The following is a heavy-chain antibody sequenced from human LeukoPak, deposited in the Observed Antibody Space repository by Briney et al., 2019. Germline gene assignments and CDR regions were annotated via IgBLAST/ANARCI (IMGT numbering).Heavy chain of an antibody. CDR1: GFTFSTYS. V-gene: IGHV3-64*01. J-gene: IGHJ4*02. CDR2: ISPNGGST. CDR3: AREARGDYDY. D-gene: IGHD3-10*01. Sequence: GGSLRLSCAASGFTFSTYSMHWVRQAPGKGLESVSAISPNGGSTYYANSVKGRINISRDNSKNSLFLQMGSLRAEDTAVYYCAREARGDYDYWGQGTLVTVSS.